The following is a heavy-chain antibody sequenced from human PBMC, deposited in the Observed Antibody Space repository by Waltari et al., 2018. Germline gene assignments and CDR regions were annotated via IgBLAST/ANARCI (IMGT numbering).Heavy chain of an antibody. J-gene: IGHJ6*03. CDR1: GGTFSSYA. D-gene: IGHD3-10*01. CDR3: ASGGGELLSYYYYYYMDV. V-gene: IGHV1-69*01. CDR2: IIPIFGTA. Sequence: QVQLVQSGAEVKKPGSSVKVSCKVSGGTFSSYAISWVRQAPGQGLEWMGGIIPIFGTANYAQKFQGRVTITADESTSTAYMELSSLRSEDTAVYYCASGGGELLSYYYYYYMDVWGKGTTVTVSS.